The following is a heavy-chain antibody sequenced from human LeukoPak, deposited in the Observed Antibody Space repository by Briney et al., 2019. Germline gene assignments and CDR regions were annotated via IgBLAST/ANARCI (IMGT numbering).Heavy chain of an antibody. CDR2: ISYDGSNK. V-gene: IGHV3-30*18. CDR3: AKEETLRDAFDI. CDR1: GFTFSSYG. D-gene: IGHD4-17*01. J-gene: IGHJ3*02. Sequence: PGRSLRLSCTTSGFTFSSYGMHWVRQAPGKGLEWVAVISYDGSNKYYADSVKGRFTISRDNSKNTLYLQMNSLRAEDTAVYYCAKEETLRDAFDIWGQGTMVTVSS.